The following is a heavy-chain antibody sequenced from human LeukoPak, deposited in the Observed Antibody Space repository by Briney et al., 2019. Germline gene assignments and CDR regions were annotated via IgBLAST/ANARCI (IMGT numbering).Heavy chain of an antibody. CDR3: ARGPRVILRWFARHNWFDP. Sequence: ASVKVSCKASGYTFTSYDINWMRQATGQGLEWMGWMNPNSGNTGYAQKFQGRVTITRNTSISTAYMELSSLRSEDTAVYYCARGPRVILRWFARHNWFDPWGQGTLVTVSS. CDR1: GYTFTSYD. D-gene: IGHD4-23*01. CDR2: MNPNSGNT. J-gene: IGHJ5*02. V-gene: IGHV1-8*03.